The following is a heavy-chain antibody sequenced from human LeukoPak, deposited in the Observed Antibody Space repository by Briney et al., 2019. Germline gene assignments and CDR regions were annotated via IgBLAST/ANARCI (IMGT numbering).Heavy chain of an antibody. CDR3: ARAVWDSSGHLFDY. Sequence: GGSLRLSCAASGFTFSSYSMNWVRQAPGKGLEWVSSISSSSSYIYYADSVKGRFTTSRDNAKNSLYLQMNSLRAEDTAVYYCARAVWDSSGHLFDYWGQGTLVTVSS. V-gene: IGHV3-21*01. J-gene: IGHJ4*02. CDR2: ISSSSSYI. D-gene: IGHD3-22*01. CDR1: GFTFSSYS.